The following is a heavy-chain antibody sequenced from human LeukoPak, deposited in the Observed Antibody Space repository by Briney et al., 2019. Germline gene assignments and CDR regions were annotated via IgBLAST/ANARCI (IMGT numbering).Heavy chain of an antibody. J-gene: IGHJ5*02. V-gene: IGHV3-30*18. CDR1: GFTFSTYG. CDR2: ISYDGSYK. Sequence: GSLRLSCAASGFTFSTYGMHRVRQAPGKGLEWVALISYDGSYKYYADSVKGRFTISRDNSNNTLYLQMNSLRAEDTAVYYCAKQFSSSWYSWFDPWGQGTLVTVSS. D-gene: IGHD6-13*01. CDR3: AKQFSSSWYSWFDP.